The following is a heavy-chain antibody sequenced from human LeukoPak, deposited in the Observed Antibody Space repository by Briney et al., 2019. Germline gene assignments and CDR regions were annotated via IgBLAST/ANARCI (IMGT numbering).Heavy chain of an antibody. CDR2: ISHRGNT. J-gene: IGHJ4*02. Sequence: SETLSLTCTVSGGSISSSTYYWGWIRQPPGKGLEWFGSISHRGNTYYNPSLRSRVTISVDTSKNQLSLKLSSVTAADTAVYYCARLYEGKRPPDYWGQGTLATVSS. V-gene: IGHV4-39*01. D-gene: IGHD2-8*01. CDR1: GGSISSSTYY. CDR3: ARLYEGKRPPDY.